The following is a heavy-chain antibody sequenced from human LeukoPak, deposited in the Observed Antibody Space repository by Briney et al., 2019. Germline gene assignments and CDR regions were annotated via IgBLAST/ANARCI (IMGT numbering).Heavy chain of an antibody. CDR2: IYTSGST. CDR1: GGSISSGSYY. Sequence: PSEALSLTCTVSGGSISSGSYYWSWIRQPAGKGLEWIGRIYTSGSTNYNPSLKSRVTISVDTSKNQFSLKLSSVTAADTAVYYCARDQYSSGGGFDYWGQGTLVTVSS. D-gene: IGHD3-10*01. CDR3: ARDQYSSGGGFDY. V-gene: IGHV4-61*02. J-gene: IGHJ4*02.